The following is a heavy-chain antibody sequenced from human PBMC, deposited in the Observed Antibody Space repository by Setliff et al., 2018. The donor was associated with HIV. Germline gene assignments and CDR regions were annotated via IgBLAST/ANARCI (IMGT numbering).Heavy chain of an antibody. CDR2: SYYSGST. Sequence: PSETLSLTCTVSGGSISSHYWSWIRQRPGKGLEWLGYSYYSGSTNYNPSLKSRVTISVDTSKNQFSLKVSSVTAADTAVYYFSRGTILGGYYYYYMDVWGKGTTVTVSS. CDR3: SRGTILGGYYYYYMDV. D-gene: IGHD3-3*01. CDR1: GGSISSHY. J-gene: IGHJ6*03. V-gene: IGHV4-59*11.